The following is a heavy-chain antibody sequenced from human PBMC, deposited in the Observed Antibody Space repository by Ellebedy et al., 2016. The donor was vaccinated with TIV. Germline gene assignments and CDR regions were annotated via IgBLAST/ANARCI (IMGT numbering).Heavy chain of an antibody. CDR2: IRGDGGSS. CDR1: GFTFSQFG. D-gene: IGHD3-16*01. J-gene: IGHJ4*02. Sequence: PGGSLRLSCEASGFTFSQFGMSWVRQAPGKGLEWVSSIRGDGGSSYYADSVKGRFNISRDNSKDTLFLQLNSLSADDTAVYSCAKSGGLITLRKALDNWGQGTLVTVSS. CDR3: AKSGGLITLRKALDN. V-gene: IGHV3-23*01.